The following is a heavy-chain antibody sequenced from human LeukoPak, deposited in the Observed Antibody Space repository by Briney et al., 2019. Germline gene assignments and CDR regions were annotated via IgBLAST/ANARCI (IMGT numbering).Heavy chain of an antibody. Sequence: GGSLRLSCAASGFTFNNYAMTWVRQAPGKGLEWVSAITASGTTTYYADSVKGRFTLSRDNSQNSLYLQMNSLRAEDTALYYCAKTGEAFAGSRGDYWGQGTLVTVSS. CDR1: GFTFNNYA. CDR3: AKTGEAFAGSRGDY. J-gene: IGHJ4*02. V-gene: IGHV3-23*01. CDR2: ITASGTTT. D-gene: IGHD1-14*01.